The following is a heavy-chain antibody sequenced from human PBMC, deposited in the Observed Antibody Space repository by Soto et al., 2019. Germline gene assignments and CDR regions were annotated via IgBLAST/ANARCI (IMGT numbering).Heavy chain of an antibody. CDR3: ARSGGSFNFDY. V-gene: IGHV4-4*07. J-gene: IGHJ4*02. CDR1: SGSVSSYH. D-gene: IGHD2-15*01. Sequence: SETLSLTCTVSSGSVSSYHWSWIRQPAGKGLEWIGRMYTSGSTNYNPSLKSRVTMSVDTSKNQFSLKLTSVTAADTAVYYCARSGGSFNFDYWGQGTLVTVS. CDR2: MYTSGST.